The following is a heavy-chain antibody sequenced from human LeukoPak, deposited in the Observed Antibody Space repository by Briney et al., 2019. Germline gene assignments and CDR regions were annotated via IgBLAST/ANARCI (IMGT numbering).Heavy chain of an antibody. V-gene: IGHV3-11*01. CDR3: AGGFITYYYMDV. D-gene: IGHD3-10*01. CDR2: ISRSGSTK. Sequence: GGSLRLSCAASGFTFSDYNMRWIRQAPGKGLEWVSSISRSGSTKYYADSVKGRFTISRDNAKNSLFLQMNSLRAEDTAVYYCAGGFITYYYMDVWGKGTTVTISS. J-gene: IGHJ6*03. CDR1: GFTFSDYN.